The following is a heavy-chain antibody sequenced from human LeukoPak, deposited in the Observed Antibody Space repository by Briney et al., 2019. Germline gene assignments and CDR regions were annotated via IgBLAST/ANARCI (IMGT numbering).Heavy chain of an antibody. CDR1: GYMFSDYY. J-gene: IGHJ6*03. V-gene: IGHV1-2*02. CDR2: INPESGRT. Sequence: ASVKVSCKASGYMFSDYYIQWLRQVPGQGPEWMGWINPESGRTNYAQKFQGRVTLTKDTSTSTGFMELSSLTSDDTAVYYCARATHPTGMCDMDVWGKGTLVTVSS. CDR3: ARATHPTGMCDMDV.